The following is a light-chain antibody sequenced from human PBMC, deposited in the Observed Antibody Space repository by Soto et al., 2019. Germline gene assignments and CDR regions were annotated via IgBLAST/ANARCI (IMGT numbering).Light chain of an antibody. V-gene: IGKV4-1*01. Sequence: DIVMTQSPDSLAVSLGERATINCKSSQSVLYSSNNKNYLAWYQQKPGQPPKLLIYWASTRESGVPDRFSGSGSGTEFTLTISSLQAEDVAVYYCQQYYSTPPFTFGPGTKLDIK. J-gene: IGKJ3*01. CDR2: WAS. CDR3: QQYYSTPPFT. CDR1: QSVLYSSNNKNY.